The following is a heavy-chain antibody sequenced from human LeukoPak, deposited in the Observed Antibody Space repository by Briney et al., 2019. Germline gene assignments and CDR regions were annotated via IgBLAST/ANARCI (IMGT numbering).Heavy chain of an antibody. V-gene: IGHV3-30*18. D-gene: IGHD3-3*01. CDR2: ISYDGSNK. Sequence: GGSLRLSCAAPGFTFSSYGMHWVRQAPGKGLEWVAVISYDGSNKYYADSVKGRFTISRDNSKNTLYLQMNSLRTEDTAMYYCVKDTIFREVVKGNEVFDIWGQGTMVTVSS. J-gene: IGHJ3*02. CDR1: GFTFSSYG. CDR3: VKDTIFREVVKGNEVFDI.